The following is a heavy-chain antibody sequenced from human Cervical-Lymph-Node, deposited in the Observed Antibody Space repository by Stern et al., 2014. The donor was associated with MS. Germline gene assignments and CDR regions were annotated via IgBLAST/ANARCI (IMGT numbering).Heavy chain of an antibody. V-gene: IGHV1-58*01. D-gene: IGHD5-18*01. CDR2: GGVLNGDT. CDR1: GITFSHSA. CDR3: ASERYTYYDDQRPPGGFGP. Sequence: VQLVQSGPEVKKPGTSVKVSCKASGITFSHSAVQWLRQARGQRLEWIGGGGVLNGDTNYAQSFQERVTITRDMSTSTVYMELRSLRSEDTAIYYCASERYTYYDDQRPPGGFGPWGQGTLVTVSS. J-gene: IGHJ5*02.